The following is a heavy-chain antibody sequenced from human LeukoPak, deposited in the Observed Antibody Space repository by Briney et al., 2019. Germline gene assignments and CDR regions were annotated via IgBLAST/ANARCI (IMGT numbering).Heavy chain of an antibody. CDR3: AKGSSTTASVAFDI. D-gene: IGHD2-2*01. Sequence: SGGCLRLSCAASGFTFSSYAMSWVRRAPGKGLEWVSAISGSGGSTYYADSVKGRLTISRDNSKNTLYLQMNSLRAEDTAVYYCAKGSSTTASVAFDIWGQGTMVTVSS. CDR2: ISGSGGST. J-gene: IGHJ3*02. V-gene: IGHV3-23*01. CDR1: GFTFSSYA.